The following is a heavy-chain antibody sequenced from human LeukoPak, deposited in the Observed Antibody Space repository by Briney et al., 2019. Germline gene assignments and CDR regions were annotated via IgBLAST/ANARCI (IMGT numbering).Heavy chain of an antibody. CDR1: RYTFSSKY. Sequence: ASVKLSCKAFRYTFSSKYMHWVRQAPGQRPEWMGVISPSGGSTTYAQKFRGRLTLTRDMSTSTDYLELSSLRSDDTAVYYCARDNSVRDEAWWFNPWGQGTLVTVSS. CDR3: ARDNSVRDEAWWFNP. J-gene: IGHJ5*02. CDR2: ISPSGGST. D-gene: IGHD4-23*01. V-gene: IGHV1-46*01.